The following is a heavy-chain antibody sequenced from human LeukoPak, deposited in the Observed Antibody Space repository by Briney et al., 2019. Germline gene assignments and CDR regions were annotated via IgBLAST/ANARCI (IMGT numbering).Heavy chain of an antibody. V-gene: IGHV1-24*01. CDR2: FDPEDGET. Sequence: ASVKVSCKVSGCTLTELSMHWVRQAPGKGLEWMGGFDPEDGETIYAQKFQGRVTMTRDTSTSTVYMELSSLRSEDTAVYYCAREGYDSSEVGYWGQGTLVTVSS. D-gene: IGHD3-22*01. CDR1: GCTLTELS. J-gene: IGHJ4*02. CDR3: AREGYDSSEVGY.